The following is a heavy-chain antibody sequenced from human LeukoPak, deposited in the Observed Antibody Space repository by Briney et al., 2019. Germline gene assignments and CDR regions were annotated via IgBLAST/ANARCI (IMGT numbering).Heavy chain of an antibody. J-gene: IGHJ4*02. D-gene: IGHD3-10*01. V-gene: IGHV4-30-4*08. Sequence: NPSQTLSLTCTVSGGSISSGDYYWSWIRQPPGKGLEWIGEINHSGSTNYNPSLKSRVTISVDTSKNQFSLKLSSVTAADTAVYYCARGDYGSGSLDYWGQGTLVTVSS. CDR2: INHSGST. CDR1: GGSISSGDYY. CDR3: ARGDYGSGSLDY.